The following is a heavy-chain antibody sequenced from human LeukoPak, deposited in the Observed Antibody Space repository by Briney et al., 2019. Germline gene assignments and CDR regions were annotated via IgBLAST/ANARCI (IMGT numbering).Heavy chain of an antibody. Sequence: ASVNVSCQASGYTFTSYDINWVRQATGQGLEWMGWMNPSSGRTGYAQKFQGRVTMTRNTSISTAYMELSSLRSEDTAVYYCARGRPDYYDFWSGYYGGFDYWGQGTLVTVCS. J-gene: IGHJ4*02. D-gene: IGHD3-3*01. CDR2: MNPSSGRT. V-gene: IGHV1-8*01. CDR3: ARGRPDYYDFWSGYYGGFDY. CDR1: GYTFTSYD.